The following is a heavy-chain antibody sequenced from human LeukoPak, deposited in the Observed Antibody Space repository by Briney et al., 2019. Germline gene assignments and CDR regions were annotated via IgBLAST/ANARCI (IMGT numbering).Heavy chain of an antibody. CDR1: GDTLRKYA. D-gene: IGHD3-16*01. CDR2: IIPIFGTT. V-gene: IGHV1-69*05. Sequence: ASVKVSCKASGDTLRKYAISWVRQAPGQGFERMGRIIPIFGTTYYAQKFQERVTLTTDESRSTVYMELSSLRSDDTAVYYCARWGDSYFDLWGRGTLVTVSS. CDR3: ARWGDSYFDL. J-gene: IGHJ2*01.